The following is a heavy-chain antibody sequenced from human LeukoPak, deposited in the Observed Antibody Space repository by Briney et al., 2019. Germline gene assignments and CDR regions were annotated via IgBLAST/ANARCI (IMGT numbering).Heavy chain of an antibody. Sequence: GGSLRLSCAASGFTFSSYSMNWVRQAPGKGLEWVSYISSSSSTIYYADSVKGRFTISRDNAKNSLYLQMNSLRAEDTAVYYCARVKDWYYYDSRFDYWGQGALVTVSS. J-gene: IGHJ4*02. CDR2: ISSSSSTI. CDR3: ARVKDWYYYDSRFDY. D-gene: IGHD3-22*01. CDR1: GFTFSSYS. V-gene: IGHV3-48*01.